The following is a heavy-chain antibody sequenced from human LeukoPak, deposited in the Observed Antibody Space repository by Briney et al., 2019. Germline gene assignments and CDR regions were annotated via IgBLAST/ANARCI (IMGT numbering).Heavy chain of an antibody. J-gene: IGHJ5*02. V-gene: IGHV4-59*12. CDR3: ARVSGNSGSDWFDP. Sequence: PSETLSLTCTVSGGSISSYYWSWIRQPPGKGLEWIGYIYYSGSTYYNPSLKSRVTISVDRSKNQFSLKLSSVTAADTAVYYCARVSGNSGSDWFDPWGQGTLVTVSS. D-gene: IGHD1-26*01. CDR2: IYYSGST. CDR1: GGSISSYY.